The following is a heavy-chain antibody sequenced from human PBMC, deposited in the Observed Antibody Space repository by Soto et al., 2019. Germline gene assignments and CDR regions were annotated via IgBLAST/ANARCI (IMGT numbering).Heavy chain of an antibody. CDR2: ISGSGGST. J-gene: IGHJ4*02. Sequence: GSLRLSCAASGFTFSSYAMSWVRQAPGKGLEWVSAISGSGGSTYYADSVKGRFTISRDNSKNTLYLQMNSLRAEDTAVYYCAKDLRYSSSWPVDYWGQGTLVTVSS. CDR3: AKDLRYSSSWPVDY. CDR1: GFTFSSYA. D-gene: IGHD6-13*01. V-gene: IGHV3-23*01.